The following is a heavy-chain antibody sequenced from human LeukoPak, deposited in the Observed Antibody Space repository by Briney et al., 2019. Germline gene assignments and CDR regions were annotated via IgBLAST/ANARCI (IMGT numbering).Heavy chain of an antibody. Sequence: TGGSLRLSCGASGFTFSTYAMSWVRQAPGKGLEWVSAISGSGGSAYYADSVKGRFTISRDNSKNTLYLQMNSLRAEDTAVYYCAITLEDYYYGMDVWGQGTTVTVSS. V-gene: IGHV3-23*01. CDR2: ISGSGGSA. CDR1: GFTFSTYA. CDR3: AITLEDYYYGMDV. J-gene: IGHJ6*02.